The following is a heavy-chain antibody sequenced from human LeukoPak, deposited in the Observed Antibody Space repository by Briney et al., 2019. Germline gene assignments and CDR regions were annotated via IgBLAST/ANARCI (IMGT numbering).Heavy chain of an antibody. J-gene: IGHJ4*02. CDR3: AKSRARREGSSGSVDY. CDR2: ISGSGDRT. CDR1: GFTFSNYA. Sequence: PGGSLRLSCAASGFTFSNYAVSWVRQAPGKGLEWVSAISGSGDRTYYADSVRGRFTISRDNSKNTLYLQMNSLRAVDTAVYYCAKSRARREGSSGSVDYWGQGTLVTVSS. V-gene: IGHV3-23*01. D-gene: IGHD3-22*01.